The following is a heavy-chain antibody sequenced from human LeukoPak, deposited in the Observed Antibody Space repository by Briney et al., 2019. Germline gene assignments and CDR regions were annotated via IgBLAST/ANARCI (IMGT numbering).Heavy chain of an antibody. J-gene: IGHJ5*02. CDR1: GFTFSSYS. CDR2: ISSSSSYI. V-gene: IGHV3-21*01. CDR3: ARDTIHYDFWSGYPTEDWFDP. Sequence: GGSLRLSCAASGFTFSSYSMNWVRQAPGKGLEWVSSISSSSSYIYYADSVKGRFTISRDNAKNSLYLQMNSLRAEDTAAYYCARDTIHYDFWSGYPTEDWFDPWGQGTLVTVSS. D-gene: IGHD3-3*01.